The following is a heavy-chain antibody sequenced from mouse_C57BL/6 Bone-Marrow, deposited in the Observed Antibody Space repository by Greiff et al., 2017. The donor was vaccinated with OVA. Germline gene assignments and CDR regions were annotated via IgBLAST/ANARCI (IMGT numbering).Heavy chain of an antibody. CDR3: AREGYYGSSYLFAY. CDR1: GYTFTSYW. Sequence: VQLQQPGAELVKPGASVKLSCKASGYTFTSYWMHWVKQRPGRGLEWIGRIDPNRGGTKYNEKFKSKATLTVDKPSSTAYMQLSSLTSEDSAVDYCAREGYYGSSYLFAYWGQGTLVTVSA. CDR2: IDPNRGGT. V-gene: IGHV1-72*01. D-gene: IGHD1-1*01. J-gene: IGHJ3*01.